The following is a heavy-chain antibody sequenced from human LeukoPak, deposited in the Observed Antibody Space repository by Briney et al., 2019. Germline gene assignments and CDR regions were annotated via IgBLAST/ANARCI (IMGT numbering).Heavy chain of an antibody. CDR3: ARLNDILTGPFDY. CDR2: IDPSDSET. J-gene: IGHJ4*02. D-gene: IGHD3-9*01. Sequence: GESLKISCKGSGYSFTKYRIGWVRQMPGKGLEWMGNIDPSDSETRHSPSFQGQVTISVDKPISTAYLQWNSLKASDTAMYYCARLNDILTGPFDYWGQGTLVTVSS. V-gene: IGHV5-51*01. CDR1: GYSFTKYR.